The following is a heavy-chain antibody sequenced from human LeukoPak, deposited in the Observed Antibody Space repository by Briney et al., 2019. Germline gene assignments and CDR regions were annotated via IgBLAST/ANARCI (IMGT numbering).Heavy chain of an antibody. J-gene: IGHJ5*02. D-gene: IGHD3/OR15-3a*01. CDR1: GFTLSNYA. Sequence: PGGSLRLSCTASGFTLSNYAMSWVRQGPGKGLEWVSAIAVTGGTYHADSVRGRLTISRDSSKNTLYLQMSSLRAEDAGVYYCAKDWTPWGQGTLVTVSS. CDR2: IAVTGGT. CDR3: AKDWTP. V-gene: IGHV3-23*01.